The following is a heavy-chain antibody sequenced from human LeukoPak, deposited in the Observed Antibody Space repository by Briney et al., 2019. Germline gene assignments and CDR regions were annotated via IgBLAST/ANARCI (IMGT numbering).Heavy chain of an antibody. CDR3: ARVLYYYDTTGYYGVAFDI. CDR1: GYTFTSYD. J-gene: IGHJ3*02. Sequence: ASVKVSCKASGYTFTSYDINWVRQATGQGLEWMGWMSPDSGHTGYARKFQGRVTITWDTSINTAYMELSSLRSEDTAVYYCARVLYYYDTTGYYGVAFDIWGQGTMVIVSS. V-gene: IGHV1-8*03. D-gene: IGHD3-22*01. CDR2: MSPDSGHT.